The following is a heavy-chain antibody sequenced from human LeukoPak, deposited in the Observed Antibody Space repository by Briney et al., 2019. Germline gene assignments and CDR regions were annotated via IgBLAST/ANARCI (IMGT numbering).Heavy chain of an antibody. J-gene: IGHJ4*02. CDR3: ARVGADGSGFLFDY. CDR2: INHSGST. D-gene: IGHD3-10*01. Sequence: PSETLSLTCAVYGXSFSGYYRSWIRQPPGKGLEWIGEINHSGSTNYNPSLKSRVTISVDTSKNQFSLKLSSVTAADTAVYYCARVGADGSGFLFDYWGQGTLVTVSS. CDR1: GXSFSGYY. V-gene: IGHV4-34*01.